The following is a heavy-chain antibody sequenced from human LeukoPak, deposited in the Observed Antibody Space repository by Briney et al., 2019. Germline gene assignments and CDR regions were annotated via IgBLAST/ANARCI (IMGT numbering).Heavy chain of an antibody. CDR2: IKQDGSEK. V-gene: IGHV3-7*01. D-gene: IGHD6-19*01. CDR3: AKDFPGIAVAGTFGSTY. Sequence: GGSLRLSCAASGFTFSSYWMSWVRQAPGKGLEWVANIKQDGSEKYYVDSVKGRFTISRDNAKNSLYLQMNSLRAEDTAVYYCAKDFPGIAVAGTFGSTYWGQGTLVTVSS. CDR1: GFTFSSYW. J-gene: IGHJ4*02.